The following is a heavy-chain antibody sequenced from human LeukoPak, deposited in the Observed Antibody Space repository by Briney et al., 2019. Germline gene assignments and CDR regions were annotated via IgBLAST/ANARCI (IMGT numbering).Heavy chain of an antibody. CDR3: ARFQCSGGGRRIAYFSMDV. CDR2: IDTSSSYI. J-gene: IGHJ6*02. D-gene: IGHD2-15*01. CDR1: GFIFSTYD. Sequence: PGGSLRLSCAASGFIFSTYDMSWVRQAPGKGLGWGSSIDTSSSYIYFADSVRGRFAISRDNAKNSLYLQMNSLRADDTALYYCARFQCSGGGRRIAYFSMDVWGQGTTVTVSS. V-gene: IGHV3-21*01.